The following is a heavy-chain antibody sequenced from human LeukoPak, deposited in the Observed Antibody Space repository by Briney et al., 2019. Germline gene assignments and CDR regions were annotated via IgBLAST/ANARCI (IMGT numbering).Heavy chain of an antibody. V-gene: IGHV3-33*01. D-gene: IGHD4-17*01. CDR3: VGVAPYGDYEDY. J-gene: IGHJ4*02. CDR1: RFTFSSYG. Sequence: GGSLRLSCAASRFTFSSYGMHWVRQAPGKGLEWVAVIWYDGSNKYYADSVKGRFTISRDNSKNTLYLQMNSLRAEDTAVYYCVGVAPYGDYEDYWGQGTLVTVSS. CDR2: IWYDGSNK.